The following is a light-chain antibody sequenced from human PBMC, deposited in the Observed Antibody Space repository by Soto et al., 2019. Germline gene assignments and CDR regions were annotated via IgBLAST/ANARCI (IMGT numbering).Light chain of an antibody. CDR3: QQYDNPPLT. V-gene: IGKV1-33*01. Sequence: DIQMTQSPSSLSASVGDRVTITCQASQDISNYLNWYQQKPGKAPKLLIYDASNLETGVASRFSGSGSGTDFTFTISSLQPEDIATYYCQQYDNPPLTFGGGTMGEIK. J-gene: IGKJ4*01. CDR2: DAS. CDR1: QDISNY.